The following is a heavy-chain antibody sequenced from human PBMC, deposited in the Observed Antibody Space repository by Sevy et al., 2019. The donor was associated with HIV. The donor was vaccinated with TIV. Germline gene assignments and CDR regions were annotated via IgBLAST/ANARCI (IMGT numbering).Heavy chain of an antibody. Sequence: GGSLRLSCAASGFTFSNAWMSWVRQAPGKGLEWVGRIKSKTDGGTTDYAAPVKGRVTISRDDSKNTLYLQMNSLKTEDTAVYYCTTGYSSSWGSVYYYYGMDVWGQGTTVTVSS. CDR2: IKSKTDGGTT. V-gene: IGHV3-15*01. CDR3: TTGYSSSWGSVYYYYGMDV. CDR1: GFTFSNAW. D-gene: IGHD6-13*01. J-gene: IGHJ6*02.